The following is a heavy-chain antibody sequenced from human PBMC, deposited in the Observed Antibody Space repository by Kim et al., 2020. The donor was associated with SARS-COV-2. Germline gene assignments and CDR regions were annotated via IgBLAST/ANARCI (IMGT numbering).Heavy chain of an antibody. CDR1: GFTFTNYW. Sequence: GGSLRLSCAASGFTFTNYWMHWVRQAPGKGLVWVSRIKSDGTYASYADSVKGRFTVSRDNAKNTLYLQMDSLKADDTAVYYCARVCCYYSMDVWGQGTTVTVSS. CDR2: IKSDGTYA. CDR3: ARVCCYYSMDV. J-gene: IGHJ6*02. V-gene: IGHV3-74*01.